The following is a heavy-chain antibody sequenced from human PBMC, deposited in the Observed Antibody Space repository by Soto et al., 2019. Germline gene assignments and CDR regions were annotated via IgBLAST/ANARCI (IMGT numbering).Heavy chain of an antibody. Sequence: SETLSLTCTVADGNIRSSIYYWGWIRQPPGKGLEWIGSIYYSGSTYYNPSLKSRVTISVDTSKNQFSLKLSSVTAADTAVYYCASSNYWGQGTLVTVSS. CDR2: IYYSGST. CDR1: DGNIRSSIYY. V-gene: IGHV4-39*01. CDR3: ASSNY. D-gene: IGHD2-2*01. J-gene: IGHJ4*02.